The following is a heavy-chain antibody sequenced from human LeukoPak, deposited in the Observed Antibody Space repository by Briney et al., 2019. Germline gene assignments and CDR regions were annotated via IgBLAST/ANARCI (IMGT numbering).Heavy chain of an antibody. D-gene: IGHD2-21*01. CDR2: IYYSGST. CDR1: GGSISSYY. J-gene: IGHJ5*02. V-gene: IGHV4-59*01. CDR3: ARAIVVVPSAANWFDP. Sequence: SETLSLTCIVSGGSISSYYWSWIRQPPGKGLEWIGYIYYSGSTNYNPSLKSRVTISVDTSKNQFSLKLSSVTAADTAVYYCARAIVVVPSAANWFDPWGQGTLVTVSS.